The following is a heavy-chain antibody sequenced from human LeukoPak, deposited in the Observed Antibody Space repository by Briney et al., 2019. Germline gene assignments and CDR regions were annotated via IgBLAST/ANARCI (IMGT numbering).Heavy chain of an antibody. Sequence: GGSLRLSCAASGFTVSTYWMHWVRQAPGKGLVWVARINVEGNYIDYAESVKGRFTISRDSAKNTLYLQMNSLRAEDTAVYSCARDLTGPYDHWGQEPWSPSLQ. V-gene: IGHV3-74*01. CDR1: GFTVSTYW. J-gene: IGHJ4*01. CDR3: ARDLTGPYDH. CDR2: INVEGNYI. D-gene: IGHD3-22*01.